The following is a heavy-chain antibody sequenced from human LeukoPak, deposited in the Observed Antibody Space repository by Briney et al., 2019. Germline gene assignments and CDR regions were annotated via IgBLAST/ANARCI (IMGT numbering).Heavy chain of an antibody. CDR1: GFTFSSYS. Sequence: GGSLRLSCAASGFTFSSYSMNWVRQAPGKGLEWVSSISSSSSYIYYADSVKGRFTISRDNAKNSLYLQMNSLRAEDTAAYYCARVGLLWFGELSSYGMDVWGQGTTVTVSS. J-gene: IGHJ6*02. CDR3: ARVGLLWFGELSSYGMDV. D-gene: IGHD3-10*01. CDR2: ISSSSSYI. V-gene: IGHV3-21*01.